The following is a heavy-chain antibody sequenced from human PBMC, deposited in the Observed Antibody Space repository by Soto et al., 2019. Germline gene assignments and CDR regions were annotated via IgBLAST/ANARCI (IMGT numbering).Heavy chain of an antibody. Sequence: ASVKVSCKASGYTVTNYPITWLRQAPGQGLEWMGWINTYNQNTIYAQKFQGRVTMTTDTSPSTSYLELGSLRSDDTAVYYCGRESSGSGWSFDFWGQGSLVTVSS. CDR2: INTYNQNT. D-gene: IGHD6-19*01. J-gene: IGHJ4*02. V-gene: IGHV1-18*04. CDR3: GRESSGSGWSFDF. CDR1: GYTVTNYP.